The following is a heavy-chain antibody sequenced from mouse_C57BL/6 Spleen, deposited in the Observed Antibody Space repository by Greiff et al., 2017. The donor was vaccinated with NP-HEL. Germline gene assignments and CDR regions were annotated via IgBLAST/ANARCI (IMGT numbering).Heavy chain of an antibody. CDR1: GYTFTSYW. V-gene: IGHV1-5*01. J-gene: IGHJ4*01. CDR3: TRERDAMDY. Sequence: EVKLQESGTVLARPGASVKMSCKTSGYTFTSYWMHWVKQRPGQGLEWVGAIYPGNSDTCYKQTFKGKAKLTAVTSASTGYMEVSSLTNEDSAVYYCTRERDAMDYWGQGTSVTVSS. CDR2: IYPGNSDT.